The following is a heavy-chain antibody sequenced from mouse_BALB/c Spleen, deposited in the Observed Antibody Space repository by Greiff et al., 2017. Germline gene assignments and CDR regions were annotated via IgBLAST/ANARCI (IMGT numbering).Heavy chain of an antibody. CDR3: ARQAYDGYPYYFDY. J-gene: IGHJ2*01. V-gene: IGHV5-6*01. Sequence: EVKVVESGGDLVKPGGSLKLSCAASGFTFSSYGMSWVRQTPDKRLEWVATISSGGSYTYYPDSVKGRFTISRDNAKNTLYLQMSSLKSEDTAMYYCARQAYDGYPYYFDYWGQGTTLTVSS. D-gene: IGHD2-3*01. CDR2: ISSGGSYT. CDR1: GFTFSSYG.